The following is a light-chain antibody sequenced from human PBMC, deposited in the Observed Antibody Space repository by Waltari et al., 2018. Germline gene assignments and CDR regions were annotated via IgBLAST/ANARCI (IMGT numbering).Light chain of an antibody. CDR3: QSADSSGTYRV. CDR1: ALPKHY. V-gene: IGLV3-25*02. CDR2: KDS. J-gene: IGLJ2*01. Sequence: SYELTQPPSVSVSPGQTARITCSGDALPKHYAYWYQQKPGQAPVLVIYKDSERPSGIPDGFAGSSSGTTVTLTISGVLAEDEADYYCQSADSSGTYRVFGGGTKLTVL.